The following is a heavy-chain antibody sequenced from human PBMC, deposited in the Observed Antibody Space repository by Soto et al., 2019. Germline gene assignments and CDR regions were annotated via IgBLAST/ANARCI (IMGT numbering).Heavy chain of an antibody. CDR1: GGTFRNYP. CDR2: IFPLTDIP. J-gene: IGHJ4*02. V-gene: IGHV1-69*02. Sequence: QVQLVQSGTEVKKPGSSVKVSCKASGGTFRNYPINWVRQAPGQGLEWMGSIFPLTDIPDYAQNFQARLTISADKSTSTAYMELSSLTSDDTAMHFCARSPLVVLNYFESWGQGTLVTVSS. CDR3: ARSPLVVLNYFES.